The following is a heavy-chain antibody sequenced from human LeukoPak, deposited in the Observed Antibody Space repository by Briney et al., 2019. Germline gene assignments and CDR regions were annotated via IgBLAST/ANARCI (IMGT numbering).Heavy chain of an antibody. Sequence: GGSLRLSCAASGFTFSSYSMNWVRQAPGKGLEWVSYISSSSSTIYYADSVKGRFTISRDNAKNSLYLQMNSLRAEDTAVYYCARGPDPVLRGPRRAFDLWGQGTMVTVSS. CDR1: GFTFSSYS. D-gene: IGHD3-10*01. CDR3: ARGPDPVLRGPRRAFDL. V-gene: IGHV3-48*01. CDR2: ISSSSSTI. J-gene: IGHJ3*01.